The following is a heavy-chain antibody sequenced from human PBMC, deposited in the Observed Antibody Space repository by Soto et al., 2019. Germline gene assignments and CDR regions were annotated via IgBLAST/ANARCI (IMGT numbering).Heavy chain of an antibody. CDR2: ISAYNGNT. D-gene: IGHD2-15*01. Sequence: QVQLVQSGAEVKKPGASVKVSCKASGYTFTSYGISWVRQAPGQGLEWMGWISAYNGNTNYAKKLQGRVTMTAEASTSTAYMDRRGLRSDDTAVYYCARTLEVVVVAAPPAAFDIWGQGTMVTVSS. J-gene: IGHJ3*02. CDR1: GYTFTSYG. V-gene: IGHV1-18*01. CDR3: ARTLEVVVVAAPPAAFDI.